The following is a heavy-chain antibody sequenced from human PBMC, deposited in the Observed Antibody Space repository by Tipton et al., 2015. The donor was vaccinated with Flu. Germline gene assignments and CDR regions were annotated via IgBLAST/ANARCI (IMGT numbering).Heavy chain of an antibody. D-gene: IGHD4-11*01. CDR3: ARRDFSNYVSEPKNWFDF. CDR1: GGSVSSGSYC. CDR2: MSYTGRT. V-gene: IGHV4-61*01. Sequence: TLSLTCTVSGGSVSSGSYCWSWIRQPPGKGLEWIGCMSYTGRTKYNPSLKSRVTMSVDTSKYQFSLRLTSVTAADTAVYFCARRDFSNYVSEPKNWFDFWGQGSLVNVSS. J-gene: IGHJ5*01.